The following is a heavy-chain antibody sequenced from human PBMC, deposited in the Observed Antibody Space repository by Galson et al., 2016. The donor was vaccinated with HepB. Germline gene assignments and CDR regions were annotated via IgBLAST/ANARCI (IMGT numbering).Heavy chain of an antibody. D-gene: IGHD3-22*01. CDR2: IYYSGST. Sequence: SETLSLTCTVSGGSVSSSSHRGWIRQPPGKGLEWIGSIYYSGSTYYNPSLKSRITISVDTSKNQFSLKLSSVTAADTAVYYCARLGYDSSGYYLPHFDYWGQGTLVTVSS. J-gene: IGHJ4*02. CDR3: ARLGYDSSGYYLPHFDY. CDR1: GGSVSSSSH. V-gene: IGHV4-39*01.